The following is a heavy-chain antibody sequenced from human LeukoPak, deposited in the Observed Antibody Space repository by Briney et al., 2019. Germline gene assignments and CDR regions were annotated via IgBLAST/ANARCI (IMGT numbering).Heavy chain of an antibody. CDR3: AKDGGLWVSAHWGDS. D-gene: IGHD7-27*01. V-gene: IGHV3-23*01. J-gene: IGHJ4*02. CDR1: GFTFSSYN. Sequence: PGGSLRLSCTASGFTFSSYNMTWVRQAPGKGLKWVSTITTGDGNTYYADSVKGRFTVSRDDSKNTLYLQMNSLRAEDTAVYYCAKDGGLWVSAHWGDSWGRGTLVTVSS. CDR2: ITTGDGNT.